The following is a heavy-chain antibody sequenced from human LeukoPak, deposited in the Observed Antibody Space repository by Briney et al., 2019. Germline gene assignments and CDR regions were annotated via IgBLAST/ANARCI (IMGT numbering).Heavy chain of an antibody. CDR3: ARVRGDSGSYLRTFDY. J-gene: IGHJ4*02. Sequence: ASVKVSCKASGYTFTGYYMHWVRQAPGQGLEWMGWISPNNGATNYAQKFQGRVTMTRDTSISTAYMELSRLRSDDTAVYYCARVRGDSGSYLRTFDYWGQGTLVTVSS. CDR2: ISPNNGAT. V-gene: IGHV1-2*02. D-gene: IGHD1-26*01. CDR1: GYTFTGYY.